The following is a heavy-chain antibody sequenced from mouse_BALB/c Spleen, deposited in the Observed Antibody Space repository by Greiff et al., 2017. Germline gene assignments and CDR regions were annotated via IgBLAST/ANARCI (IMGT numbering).Heavy chain of an antibody. CDR2: ISSGGGST. J-gene: IGHJ1*01. Sequence: EVKLVESGGGLVKPGGSLKLSCAASGFAFSSYDMSWVRQTPEKRLEWVAYISSGGGSTYYPDTVKGRFTISRDNAKNTLYLQMSSLKSEDTAMYYCARGGVSSRGYFDVWGAGTTVTVSS. V-gene: IGHV5-12-1*01. CDR3: ARGGVSSRGYFDV. CDR1: GFAFSSYD.